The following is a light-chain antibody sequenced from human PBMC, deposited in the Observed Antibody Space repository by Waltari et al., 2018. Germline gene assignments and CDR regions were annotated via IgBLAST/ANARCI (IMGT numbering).Light chain of an antibody. CDR3: QRFGNSPMYA. CDR1: QGSNTY. Sequence: VMLTQSPATLYLPPGDRAILSCRASQGSNTYLAWYQQKPGQAPRLLIYDSSTRAPGIPDRFSGSGSGTEFTLTINSLEPEDFAVYFCQRFGNSPMYAFGQGTKVEMK. J-gene: IGKJ2*01. CDR2: DSS. V-gene: IGKV3-20*01.